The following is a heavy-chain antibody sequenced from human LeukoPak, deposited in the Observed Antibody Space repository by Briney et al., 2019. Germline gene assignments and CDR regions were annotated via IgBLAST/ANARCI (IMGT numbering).Heavy chain of an antibody. CDR2: ISSGSLYM. D-gene: IGHD4-17*01. V-gene: IGHV3-21*01. CDR1: GFTFSDYR. Sequence: PGGSLRLSCAASGFTFSDYRKNWVRQAPGKGLEWVSSISSGSLYMYYAGSVKGRFTISRDNAKNSLYLQMNSLRGEDTAVYYCARHLRYDYGEYEDDFDSWGQGTLVTVSS. CDR3: ARHLRYDYGEYEDDFDS. J-gene: IGHJ4*02.